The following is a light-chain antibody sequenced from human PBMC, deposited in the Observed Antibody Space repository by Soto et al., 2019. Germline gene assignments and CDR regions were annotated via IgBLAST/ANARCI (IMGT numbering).Light chain of an antibody. CDR1: TGTVTGGHY. CDR3: LISYSGARV. V-gene: IGLV7-46*01. CDR2: DTN. Sequence: QAVVTQEPSLIVSPGGTVTLTCGSSTGTVTGGHYPYWFQQKPGQAPRTLIYDTNNKLSWTPARFSGSLLGGKAALTLSGAQPDDEADYYCLISYSGARVFGGGTKLTVL. J-gene: IGLJ3*02.